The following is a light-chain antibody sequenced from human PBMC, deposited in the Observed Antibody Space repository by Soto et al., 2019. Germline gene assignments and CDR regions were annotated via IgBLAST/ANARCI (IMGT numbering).Light chain of an antibody. CDR1: QRISTY. CDR2: GAY. Sequence: DIQMTQSPSSLSASVGDRVTITCRASQRISTYLNWYQQKPGKAHKLQIYGAYTLQGGVPSRFSGSGSGTEFTLTIRSLQPEDFATYYCKQRNSYPITFGQGTRLEIK. J-gene: IGKJ5*01. CDR3: KQRNSYPIT. V-gene: IGKV1-9*01.